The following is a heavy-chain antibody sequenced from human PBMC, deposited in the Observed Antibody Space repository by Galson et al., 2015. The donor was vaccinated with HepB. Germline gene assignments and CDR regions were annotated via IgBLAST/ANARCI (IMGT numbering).Heavy chain of an antibody. CDR3: ARDVTTVVTTSFDY. Sequence: QSGAEVKKPGASVKVSCKASGYTFTSYGISWVRQAPGQGLEWMGWISSYNGNTNYAQKLQGRVTITRDTSASTAYMELSSLRSEDTAVYYCARDVTTVVTTSFDYWGQGTLVTVSS. CDR1: GYTFTSYG. V-gene: IGHV1-18*04. D-gene: IGHD4-23*01. CDR2: ISSYNGNT. J-gene: IGHJ4*02.